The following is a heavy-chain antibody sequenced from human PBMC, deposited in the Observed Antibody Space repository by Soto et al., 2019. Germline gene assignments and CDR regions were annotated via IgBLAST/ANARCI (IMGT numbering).Heavy chain of an antibody. D-gene: IGHD2-2*02. CDR3: ARGAGDCSSTSCYKWLYYYYYMDV. Sequence: QVQLVQSGAEVQKPGASVKVSCKTSGYTFTSYGISWGRQAPGQGLEWMGWSSVYDGNTNLAQKFQGRVTMTTETPRSTVHMELRSLRSDDTAVYYCARGAGDCSSTSCYKWLYYYYYMDVWGRGTTVTGSS. J-gene: IGHJ6*03. V-gene: IGHV1-18*01. CDR1: GYTFTSYG. CDR2: SSVYDGNT.